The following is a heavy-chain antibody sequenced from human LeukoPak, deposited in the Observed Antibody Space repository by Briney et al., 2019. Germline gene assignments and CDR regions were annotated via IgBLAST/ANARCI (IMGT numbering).Heavy chain of an antibody. CDR3: ARGTFSAWYSDY. CDR1: GFTVSSNY. D-gene: IGHD2/OR15-2a*01. CDR2: IYSGGST. Sequence: GGSLRLSCAASGFTVSSNYMSSVRQAPGKGLEWVSVIYSGGSTYYADSVKGRFTISKDNSKNTLYLQMNSLRAEDTAVYYCARGTFSAWYSDYWGQGTLVTVSS. J-gene: IGHJ4*02. V-gene: IGHV3-53*01.